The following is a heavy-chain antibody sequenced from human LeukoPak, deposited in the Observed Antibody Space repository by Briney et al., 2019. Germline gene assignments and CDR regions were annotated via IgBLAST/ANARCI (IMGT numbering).Heavy chain of an antibody. CDR3: ARERGYSSSFDY. CDR1: GFTFSSYA. Sequence: GGSLRLSCAASGFTFSSYAMHWVRQAPGKGLEWVAVISYDGSNKNYADSVKGRFTISRDNSKNTLYLQMNSLRAEDTALYYCARERGYSSSFDYWGQGTLVTVSS. D-gene: IGHD6-13*01. J-gene: IGHJ4*02. CDR2: ISYDGSNK. V-gene: IGHV3-30*04.